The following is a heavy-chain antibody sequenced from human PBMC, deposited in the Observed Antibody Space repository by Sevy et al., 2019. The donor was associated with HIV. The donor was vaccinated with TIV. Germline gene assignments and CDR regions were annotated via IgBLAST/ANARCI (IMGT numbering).Heavy chain of an antibody. CDR3: ARDGCISTSFTSCPYYYGMDV. CDR1: GFTFSSYS. CDR2: ISSSSSTI. V-gene: IGHV3-48*01. D-gene: IGHD2-2*01. Sequence: GGSLRLSCAASGFTFSSYSMNWVRQAPGKGLEWVSYISSSSSTIYYADSVKGRFTISRENAKNSLYLQMNSLRAEDTAVYYCARDGCISTSFTSCPYYYGMDVWGQGTTVTVSS. J-gene: IGHJ6*02.